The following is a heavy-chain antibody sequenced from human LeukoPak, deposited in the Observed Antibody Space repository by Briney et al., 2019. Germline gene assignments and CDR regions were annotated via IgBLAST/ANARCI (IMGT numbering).Heavy chain of an antibody. CDR1: GGSISSYY. V-gene: IGHV4-59*01. J-gene: IGHJ6*02. CDR3: ARTVLGYSSSWYYYYGMDV. Sequence: SETLSLTCTVSGGSISSYYWSWVRQPPGKGLEWIGYIYYSGSTNYNPSLKSRVTISVDTSKTQFSLKLSSVTAADTAVYYCARTVLGYSSSWYYYYGMDVWGQGTTVTVSS. D-gene: IGHD6-13*01. CDR2: IYYSGST.